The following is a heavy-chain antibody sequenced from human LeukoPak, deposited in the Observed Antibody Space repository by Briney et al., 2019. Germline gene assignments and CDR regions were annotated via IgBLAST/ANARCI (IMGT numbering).Heavy chain of an antibody. J-gene: IGHJ4*02. CDR1: GFTFDDYG. CDR3: ARDWDYYGSGSYYTGFDY. D-gene: IGHD3-10*01. Sequence: GGSLRLSCAASGFTFDDYGMSWVRQAPGKGLEWVSGINWNGGSTGYADSVKGRFTISRDNAKNSLYLQMNSLRAEDTAVYYCARDWDYYGSGSYYTGFDYWRQGTLVTVSS. V-gene: IGHV3-20*04. CDR2: INWNGGST.